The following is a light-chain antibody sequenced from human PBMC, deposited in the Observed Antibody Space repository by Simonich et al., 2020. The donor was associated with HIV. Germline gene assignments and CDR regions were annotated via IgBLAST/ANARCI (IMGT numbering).Light chain of an antibody. CDR3: SSYTTSNTWV. V-gene: IGLV2-14*03. CDR2: AVS. Sequence: QSALTQPASVSGPPGQSITITCTGTRSDVGVYNYVSWYQQHQGKAPKLMLYAVSHRPSGVSNRCSGSKSGNTASLTISGLQAEDEADYYCSSYTTSNTWVFGGGTKLTVL. J-gene: IGLJ3*02. CDR1: RSDVGVYNY.